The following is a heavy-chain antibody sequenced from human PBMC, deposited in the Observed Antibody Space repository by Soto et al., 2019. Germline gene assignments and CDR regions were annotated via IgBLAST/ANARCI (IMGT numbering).Heavy chain of an antibody. CDR2: ISGSVGTT. Sequence: GGSLRLSCVASGFTFSSYAMSCVGQAPGKGLEWVSVISGSVGTTYYADSVKGRFTISRDNSKSTLYLQMNSLGAEDTAVYYCATSLHLSDFDFWSDDLDSRSKGTRVTV. CDR1: GFTFSSYA. V-gene: IGHV3-23*01. D-gene: IGHD3-3*01. CDR3: ATSLHLSDFDFWSDDLDS. J-gene: IGHJ4*02.